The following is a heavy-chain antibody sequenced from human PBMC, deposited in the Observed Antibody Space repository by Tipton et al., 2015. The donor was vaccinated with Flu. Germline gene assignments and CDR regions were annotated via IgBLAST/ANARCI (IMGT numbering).Heavy chain of an antibody. V-gene: IGHV3-74*01. CDR2: VGLDTISP. Sequence: SLRLSCSASGFIFSSHIMYWVRQAPGKGLVWVSRVGLDTISPTYADSVRGRFTISRDNAKNMVYLQMNSLRVEDTGVYYCARGGLNHALDVWGPGTTVTVSS. J-gene: IGHJ6*02. CDR1: GFIFSSHI. CDR3: ARGGLNHALDV.